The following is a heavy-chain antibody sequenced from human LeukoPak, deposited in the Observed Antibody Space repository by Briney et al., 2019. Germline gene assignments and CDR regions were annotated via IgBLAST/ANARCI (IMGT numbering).Heavy chain of an antibody. Sequence: PGGSLRLSCEASGFSFSTYAMSWVRQAPGKGLEWVSSISGSGGSRNYGDSVKGRFTISRDNAKNSLYLQMNSLRAEDTAVYYCARMAGTDDYYDSSYPSDYWGQGTLVTVSS. CDR3: ARMAGTDDYYDSSYPSDY. V-gene: IGHV3-23*01. CDR1: GFSFSTYA. D-gene: IGHD3-22*01. CDR2: ISGSGGSR. J-gene: IGHJ4*02.